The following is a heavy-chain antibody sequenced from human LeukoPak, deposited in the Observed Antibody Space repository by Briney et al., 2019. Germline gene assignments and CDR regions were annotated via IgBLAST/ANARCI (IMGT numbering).Heavy chain of an antibody. V-gene: IGHV4-34*01. CDR3: AKSLYGSGSYYNWFDP. J-gene: IGHJ5*02. CDR2: INHRGST. CDR1: SGSFSGYY. Sequence: SETLSLTCAVYSGSFSGYYWSWIRQSLGKGLEWIGEINHRGSTNYNPSLKHRVTISLDTSKNQFSLKLSSVTAADTAVYYCAKSLYGSGSYYNWFDPWGQGTLVTVSS. D-gene: IGHD3-10*01.